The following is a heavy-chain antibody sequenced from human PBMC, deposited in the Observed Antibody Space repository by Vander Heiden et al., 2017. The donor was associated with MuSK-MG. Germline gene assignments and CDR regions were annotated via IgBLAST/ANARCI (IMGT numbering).Heavy chain of an antibody. CDR3: ARHGYYGESRFDP. J-gene: IGHJ5*02. D-gene: IGHD3-22*01. CDR1: GGSISSSSYY. V-gene: IGHV4-39*01. CDR2: IYYSGST. Sequence: QLQLQESGPGLVKPSETLSLTCTVSGGSISSSSYYWGWIRQPPGKGLEWIGSIYYSGSTYYNPALKSRVTISVDTSKNQFSLKLSSVTAADTAVYYFARHGYYGESRFDPWGQGTLVTVSS.